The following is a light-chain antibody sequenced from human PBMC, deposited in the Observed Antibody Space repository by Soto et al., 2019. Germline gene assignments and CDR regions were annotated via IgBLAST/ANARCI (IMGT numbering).Light chain of an antibody. CDR1: QSVTTN. V-gene: IGKV3-20*01. Sequence: DIVMTQSPATLSVSPGERATLSCRASQSVTTNLAWYQQTPAQAPRLLIYGASSRATGIPDRFSGSGSGTEFTLTISRLEPEDFAVYYCQQYSSSPFTFGPGTKVDIK. J-gene: IGKJ3*01. CDR2: GAS. CDR3: QQYSSSPFT.